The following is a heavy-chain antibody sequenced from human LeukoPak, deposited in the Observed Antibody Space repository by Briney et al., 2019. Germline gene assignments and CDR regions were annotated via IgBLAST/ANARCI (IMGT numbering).Heavy chain of an antibody. CDR1: GYSISSGSY. D-gene: IGHD5-24*01. CDR3: ARGDGYNLNWFDP. CDR2: IYHSGST. J-gene: IGHJ5*02. V-gene: IGHV4-38-2*02. Sequence: SETLSLTCTVSGYSISSGSYWGWIRQPPGKGLEWVGSIYHSGSTYHNPSLKSRVTISVDTSKNQFSLKLRSVTAADTAVYYCARGDGYNLNWFDPWGQGTLVTVSS.